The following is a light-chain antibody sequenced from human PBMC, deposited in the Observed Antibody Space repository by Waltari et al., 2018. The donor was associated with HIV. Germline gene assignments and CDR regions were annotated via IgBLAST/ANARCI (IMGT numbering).Light chain of an antibody. CDR3: LLYYGGAWV. CDR1: TGAVTSGYY. Sequence: QTVVTQEPSLTVPPGGTVTLTCASSTGAVTSGYYPNWCQQKPGQAHRSRIYNINDKHSGTPARCAGSLLGGKVALTLSGVQPEDEAEYHCLLYYGGAWVFGGGTKLTVL. CDR2: NIN. J-gene: IGLJ3*02. V-gene: IGLV7-43*01.